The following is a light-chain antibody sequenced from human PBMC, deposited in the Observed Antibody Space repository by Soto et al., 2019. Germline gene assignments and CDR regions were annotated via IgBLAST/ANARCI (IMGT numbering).Light chain of an antibody. J-gene: IGKJ1*01. CDR3: QQYKSYRT. CDR1: QTISNW. Sequence: DIQMTQSPSTLSASVGDRVTITCRASQTISNWLAWYQQKPGKAPKVLIYDASSLESGVPSRFSGSGSGTDFTLTISSLQPDDCATYYCQQYKSYRTFGQGTKVEIK. CDR2: DAS. V-gene: IGKV1-5*01.